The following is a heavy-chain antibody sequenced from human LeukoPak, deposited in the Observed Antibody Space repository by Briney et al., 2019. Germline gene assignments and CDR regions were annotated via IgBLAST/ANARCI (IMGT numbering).Heavy chain of an antibody. CDR2: IIPIFGTA. D-gene: IGHD3-22*01. CDR3: AREEPRDGSGYY. J-gene: IGHJ4*02. V-gene: IGHV1-69*13. CDR1: GGTFSSYA. Sequence: ASVNVSCKASGGTFSSYAISWVRQAPGQGLEWMGGIIPIFGTANYAQKFQGRVTITADESTSTAYMELSSLRSEDTAVYYCAREEPRDGSGYYWGQGTLVTVSS.